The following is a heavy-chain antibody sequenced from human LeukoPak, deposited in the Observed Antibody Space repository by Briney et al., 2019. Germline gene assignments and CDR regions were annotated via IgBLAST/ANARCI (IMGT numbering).Heavy chain of an antibody. Sequence: ASVKVSFKASGYTFTIYGISWVRQAPGQGLEGMGWISAYNCNTNYAQKLQGRVTMTTDTSTSTAYMELRSLRSDDTAVYYCARGRPLYSVSTTFDYWGQGTLVTVSS. V-gene: IGHV1-18*01. CDR1: GYTFTIYG. J-gene: IGHJ4*02. D-gene: IGHD1/OR15-1a*01. CDR2: ISAYNCNT. CDR3: ARGRPLYSVSTTFDY.